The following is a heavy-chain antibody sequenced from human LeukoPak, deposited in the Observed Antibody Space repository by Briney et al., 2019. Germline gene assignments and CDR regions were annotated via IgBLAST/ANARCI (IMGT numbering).Heavy chain of an antibody. CDR3: ARDYFDYPVATISSIDY. D-gene: IGHD5-12*01. CDR1: GFTFSSYS. CDR2: ISSSSSYI. Sequence: PGGSLRLSCAASGFTFSSYSMNWVRQAPGKGLEWVSSISSSSSYIYYADSVKGRFTISRDNAKNSLYLQMNSLRAEDTAVYYCARDYFDYPVATISSIDYWGQGTLVTVSS. J-gene: IGHJ4*02. V-gene: IGHV3-21*01.